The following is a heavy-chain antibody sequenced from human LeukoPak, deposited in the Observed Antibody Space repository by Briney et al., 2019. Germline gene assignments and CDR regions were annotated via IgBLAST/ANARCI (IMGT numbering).Heavy chain of an antibody. CDR1: GDSVSNYY. V-gene: IGHV4-59*08. CDR2: IYYTGST. CDR3: ARLGGSGWSNWFDP. D-gene: IGHD6-19*01. J-gene: IGHJ5*02. Sequence: SETLSLTCTVSGDSVSNYYWSWIRQPPGKGLEWIGWIYYTGSTNYNASLKSRVTISVDTSKNQFSLKLSSVTAADTAVYYCARLGGSGWSNWFDPWGQGTLVTVSS.